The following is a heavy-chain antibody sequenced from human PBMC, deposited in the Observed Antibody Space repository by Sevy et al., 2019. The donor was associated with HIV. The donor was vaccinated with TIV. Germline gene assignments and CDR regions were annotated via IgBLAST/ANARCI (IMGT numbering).Heavy chain of an antibody. D-gene: IGHD1-26*01. CDR2: ISNGGTTI. CDR1: GFTFSRYA. J-gene: IGHJ4*02. Sequence: GGSLRLSCTASGFTFSRYAMNWVRQAPGKGLEFVSYISNGGTTIYYGDSVKGRFTISRDNVKNSLYLQMNSLRDDDTAVYYCARGYSTLDYWGQGTLVTVSS. CDR3: ARGYSTLDY. V-gene: IGHV3-48*02.